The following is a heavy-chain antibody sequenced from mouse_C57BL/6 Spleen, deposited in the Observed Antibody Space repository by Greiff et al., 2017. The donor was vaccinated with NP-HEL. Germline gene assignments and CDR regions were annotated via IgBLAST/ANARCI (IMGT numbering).Heavy chain of an antibody. V-gene: IGHV5-17*01. CDR2: ISSGSSTI. D-gene: IGHD2-1*01. J-gene: IGHJ3*01. Sequence: DVMLVESGGGLVKPGGSLKLSCAASGFTFSDYGMHWVRQAPEKGLEWVAYISSGSSTIYYADTVKGRFTISRDNAKNTLFLQMTSLRSEDTAMYYCARPIYYGLAWFAYWAKGLWSLSLQ. CDR1: GFTFSDYG. CDR3: ARPIYYGLAWFAY.